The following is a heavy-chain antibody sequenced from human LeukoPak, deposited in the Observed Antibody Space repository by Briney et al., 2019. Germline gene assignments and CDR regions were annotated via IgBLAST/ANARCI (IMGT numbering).Heavy chain of an antibody. CDR1: GFTFSSYA. J-gene: IGHJ4*02. Sequence: GGSLRLSCAASGFTFSSYAMSWVRQAPGRGLEWVSAISGSGGSTYYADSVKGRFTISRDNSKNTLYLQMNSLRAEDTAVYYCAKSRGPPPYYFDYWGQGTLVTVSS. CDR2: ISGSGGST. V-gene: IGHV3-23*01. CDR3: AKSRGPPPYYFDY. D-gene: IGHD6-19*01.